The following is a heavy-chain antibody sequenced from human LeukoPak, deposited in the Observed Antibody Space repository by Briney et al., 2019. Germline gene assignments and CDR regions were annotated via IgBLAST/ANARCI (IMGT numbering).Heavy chain of an antibody. D-gene: IGHD5-18*01. J-gene: IGHJ6*02. V-gene: IGHV1-69*04. CDR3: ARDQGLTAPPPYGLDV. Sequence: SVKVSCKASGGIFSSSAITWVRQAPGQGLEWMGRIIPVLNITNYAQKFQGRVTITADTSTSTAYMELSSLRSEETAAYYCARDQGLTAPPPYGLDVWGQGTTVTVSS. CDR2: IIPVLNIT. CDR1: GGIFSSSA.